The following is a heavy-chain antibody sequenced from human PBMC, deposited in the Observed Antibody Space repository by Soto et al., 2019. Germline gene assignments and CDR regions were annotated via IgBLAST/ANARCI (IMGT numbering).Heavy chain of an antibody. J-gene: IGHJ5*01. CDR2: VGGSHGRT. CDR1: GVISLRYS. D-gene: IGHD1-26*01. CDR3: AKNRPLGNGSHFDS. V-gene: IGHV3-23*01. Sequence: PGGSLRLSCAASGVISLRYSMSWVRQAPGKGLQWVSSVGGSHGRTYYADSVRGRFTVFRDHSKNTLDLQMDSLRPEDTAIYYCAKNRPLGNGSHFDSWGRGTLVTVS.